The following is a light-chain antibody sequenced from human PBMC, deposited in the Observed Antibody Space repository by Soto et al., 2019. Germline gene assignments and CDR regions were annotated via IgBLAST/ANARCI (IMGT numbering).Light chain of an antibody. J-gene: IGKJ5*01. Sequence: EIVMTQSPATLSVSPGERATLSCRASQSISSNLAWYQQKPGQAPSLLIYGASTRDTGIPARFSGSGSGTEFTLTNSGLQSEDLAVYYGQQYNHWPPFTFGQGTRLEIK. V-gene: IGKV3-15*01. CDR1: QSISSN. CDR3: QQYNHWPPFT. CDR2: GAS.